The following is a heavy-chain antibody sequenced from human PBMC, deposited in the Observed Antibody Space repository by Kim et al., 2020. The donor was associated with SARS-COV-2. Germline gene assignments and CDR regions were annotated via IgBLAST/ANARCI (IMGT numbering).Heavy chain of an antibody. Sequence: AAPVKGRFTISRDDSKNTLYLQMNSLKTEDTAVYYCTTDSITIGYGESSYWGQGTLVTVSS. CDR3: TTDSITIGYGESSY. D-gene: IGHD3-3*01. V-gene: IGHV3-15*01. J-gene: IGHJ4*02.